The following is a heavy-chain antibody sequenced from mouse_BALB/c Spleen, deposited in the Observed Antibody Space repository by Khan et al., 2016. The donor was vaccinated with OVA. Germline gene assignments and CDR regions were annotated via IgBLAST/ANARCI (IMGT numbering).Heavy chain of an antibody. V-gene: IGHV3-2*02. Sequence: EVQLQESGPGLVKPSQSLSLTCTVTGYSITSDYAWNWIRQFPGNKLEWMGYISYSGSTSYNPSLKSRISITRDTSKNQFFLQLNSVTTEDTATYYCARNNYYGYYFDYWGQGTTLTVSS. CDR1: GYSITSDYA. CDR2: ISYSGST. CDR3: ARNNYYGYYFDY. D-gene: IGHD1-1*01. J-gene: IGHJ2*01.